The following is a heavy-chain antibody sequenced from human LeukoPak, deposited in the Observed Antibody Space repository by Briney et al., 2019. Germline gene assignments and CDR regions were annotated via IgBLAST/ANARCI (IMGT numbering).Heavy chain of an antibody. J-gene: IGHJ3*02. Sequence: ASVTVSFTASGGTFSNYAISRVRQAPGQGLEWMGGINPIFGTGNYAQKLQGRVTIPTDESTSTVYMEVSSVRFEDTAVYYCAKDRASSSWSRYAFDIWGQGTVVTVSS. V-gene: IGHV1-69*05. CDR3: AKDRASSSWSRYAFDI. CDR1: GGTFSNYA. D-gene: IGHD6-13*01. CDR2: INPIFGTG.